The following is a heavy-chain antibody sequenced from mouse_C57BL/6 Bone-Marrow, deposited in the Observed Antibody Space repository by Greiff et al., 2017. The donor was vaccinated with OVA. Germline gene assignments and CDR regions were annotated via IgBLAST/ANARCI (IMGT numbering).Heavy chain of an antibody. D-gene: IGHD1-1*01. V-gene: IGHV6-6*01. Sequence: EVKVEESGGGLVQPGGSMKLSCAASGFTFSDAWMDWVRQSPEKGLEWVAEIRNKANNHATYYAESVKGRFTISRDDSKISAYLQMNSVRAEDTGIYYCTRAPITTVVAPYWYFDVWGTGTTVTVSS. CDR2: IRNKANNHAT. J-gene: IGHJ1*03. CDR3: TRAPITTVVAPYWYFDV. CDR1: GFTFSDAW.